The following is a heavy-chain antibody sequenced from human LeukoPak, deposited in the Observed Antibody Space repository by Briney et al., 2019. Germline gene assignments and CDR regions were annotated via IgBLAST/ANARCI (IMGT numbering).Heavy chain of an antibody. Sequence: PGESLKISCQDSGYNFTSYWIGWVRQMPGKGLEWMGIIYPGDSDIRYSPSFQGQVTISADKSISTAYLQWSSLKASGTAMYYCARQFGGNSEFDNWGQGTLVTVSS. D-gene: IGHD4-23*01. CDR3: ARQFGGNSEFDN. V-gene: IGHV5-51*01. CDR2: IYPGDSDI. CDR1: GYNFTSYW. J-gene: IGHJ4*02.